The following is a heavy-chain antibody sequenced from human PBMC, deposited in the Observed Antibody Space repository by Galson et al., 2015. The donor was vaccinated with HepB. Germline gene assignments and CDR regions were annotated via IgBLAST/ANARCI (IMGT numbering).Heavy chain of an antibody. D-gene: IGHD3-22*01. CDR2: INWIDGTT. CDR3: TKDLVSRRPYYDGSFDY. V-gene: IGHV3-43*01. J-gene: IGHJ4*02. Sequence: SLRLSCAMSGFIIDDYTVHWVRQAPGKGLEWVCLINWIDGTTYYADSVGGRFTISRDSSKNSLYLQMSRLRIEDTAFYYCTKDLVSRRPYYDGSFDYWGLGTLVTVSS. CDR1: GFIIDDYT.